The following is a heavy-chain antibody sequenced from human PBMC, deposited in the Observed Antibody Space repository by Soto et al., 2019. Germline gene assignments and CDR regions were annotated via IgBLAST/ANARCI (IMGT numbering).Heavy chain of an antibody. Sequence: EVQLVESGGGLVQPGGPLSPSCAPSGFTFITISMNWFAQPQGKGLGWVSYIIGSNSTIYYADSVKGRFTISRDNAKNSLYLQMNSLRDEDTAVYYCARDNYDFWSGLYYYYYYGMDVWGQGTTVTVSS. CDR2: IIGSNSTI. V-gene: IGHV3-48*02. CDR3: ARDNYDFWSGLYYYYYYGMDV. CDR1: GFTFITIS. J-gene: IGHJ6*02. D-gene: IGHD3-3*01.